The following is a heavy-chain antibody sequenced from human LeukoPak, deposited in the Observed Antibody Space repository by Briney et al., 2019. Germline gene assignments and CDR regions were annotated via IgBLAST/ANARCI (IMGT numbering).Heavy chain of an antibody. D-gene: IGHD3-22*01. V-gene: IGHV3-21*01. Sequence: GGSLRLSCAASGFTFSSYSMNWVRQAPGKGLEWVSSISSSSSYIYYADSVKGRFTISRDNAKNSLYLQMNSLRAEDTAVYYCARGSGGMYYYDSSGYSSLDPWGQGTLVTVSS. CDR3: ARGSGGMYYYDSSGYSSLDP. J-gene: IGHJ5*02. CDR2: ISSSSSYI. CDR1: GFTFSSYS.